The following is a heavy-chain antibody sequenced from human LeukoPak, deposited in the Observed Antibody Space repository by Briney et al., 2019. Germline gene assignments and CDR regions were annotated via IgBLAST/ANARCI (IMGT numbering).Heavy chain of an antibody. CDR3: ARWSEDIVATISNGMDV. CDR1: GYTFTGYY. J-gene: IGHJ6*02. D-gene: IGHD5-12*01. V-gene: IGHV1-8*02. Sequence: ASVKVSCKASGYTFTGYYMHWVRQATGQGLEWMGWMNPNSGNTGYAQKFQGRVTMTRNTSISTAYMELSSLRSEDTAVYYCARWSEDIVATISNGMDVWGQGTTVTVSS. CDR2: MNPNSGNT.